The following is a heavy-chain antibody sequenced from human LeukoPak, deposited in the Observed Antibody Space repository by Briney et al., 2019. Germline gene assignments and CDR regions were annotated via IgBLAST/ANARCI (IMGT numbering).Heavy chain of an antibody. CDR2: IYYSGST. Sequence: SGTLSLTCTVSGGSISSGDYYWSWIRQPPGKRLEWIGYIYYSGSTYYNPSLKSRVTISVDTSKNQFSLKLSSVTAADTAVYYCARGPANGFQHWGQGTLVTVSS. J-gene: IGHJ1*01. CDR3: ARGPANGFQH. V-gene: IGHV4-30-4*01. CDR1: GGSISSGDYY.